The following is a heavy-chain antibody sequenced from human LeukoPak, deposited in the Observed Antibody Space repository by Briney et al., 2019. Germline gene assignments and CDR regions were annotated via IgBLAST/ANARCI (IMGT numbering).Heavy chain of an antibody. Sequence: GGSVRLSCAASRFAFSNYAMTWIRQPPEKGLEWVSSISADGGNIKYVDSAKGRFTISRDNSKGTLYLQMDSLRVEDTAVYYCGKDPNGDYIGAFDFWGQGTMVTVSS. CDR1: RFAFSNYA. CDR2: ISADGGNI. V-gene: IGHV3-23*01. CDR3: GKDPNGDYIGAFDF. J-gene: IGHJ3*01. D-gene: IGHD4-17*01.